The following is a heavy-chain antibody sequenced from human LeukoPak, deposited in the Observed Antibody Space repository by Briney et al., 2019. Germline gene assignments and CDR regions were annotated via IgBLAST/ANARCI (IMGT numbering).Heavy chain of an antibody. CDR2: ISTSSGDT. CDR1: GYSFVLYG. CDR3: ARDDNYGIFFNIDY. V-gene: IGHV1-18*01. D-gene: IGHD4-11*01. J-gene: IGHJ4*02. Sequence: EASVKVSCKASGYSFVLYGTSWVRQAPGQGPEWMGWISTSSGDTKYAEKFRGRVTMTTDTPSSTAYMELRSLRSDDTAVYYCARDDNYGIFFNIDYWGQGTLVTVSS.